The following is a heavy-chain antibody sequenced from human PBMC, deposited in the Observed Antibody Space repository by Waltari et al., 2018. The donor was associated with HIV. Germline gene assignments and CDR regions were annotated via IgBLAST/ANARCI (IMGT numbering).Heavy chain of an antibody. CDR1: GFTFSSYG. CDR3: VKERGPFNGFDI. J-gene: IGHJ3*02. CDR2: IWSDVYNK. V-gene: IGHV3-33*06. Sequence: QVYLMESGGGVVQPGGSLKLSCAASGFTFSSYGMHWVRQAPGKGLEWVAVIWSDVYNKFYADSGRGRFTFSRDNSKYTLSLQMNSLRAEDTALYYCVKERGPFNGFDIWGQGTMVTVSS. D-gene: IGHD3-16*01.